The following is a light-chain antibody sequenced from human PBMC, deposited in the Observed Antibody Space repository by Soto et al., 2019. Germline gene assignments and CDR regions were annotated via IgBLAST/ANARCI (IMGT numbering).Light chain of an antibody. CDR2: GAS. CDR3: QQYYNWPLT. V-gene: IGKV3-15*01. CDR1: QSVSSN. J-gene: IGKJ4*01. Sequence: TVMTQSPVPLSVSPGGRATLSCRASQSVSSNLAWYQQRPGQAPRLLIYGASTRATGFPARFSGSGSGTEFTLTISSLQSEDFAVYYCQQYYNWPLTFGGGTKVEIK.